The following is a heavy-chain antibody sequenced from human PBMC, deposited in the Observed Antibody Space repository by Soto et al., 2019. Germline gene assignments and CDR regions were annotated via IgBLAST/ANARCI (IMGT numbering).Heavy chain of an antibody. CDR2: INAGNGNT. D-gene: IGHD6-13*01. CDR1: GYTFTSYA. Sequence: ASVKVSCKASGYTFTSYAMHWVRQAPGQRLEWMGWINAGNGNTKYSQKFQGRVTITRDTSAGTAYMELSSLRSEDTAVYYCASIRIAAAGSRYYYGMDVWGQGTTVTVSS. V-gene: IGHV1-3*01. CDR3: ASIRIAAAGSRYYYGMDV. J-gene: IGHJ6*02.